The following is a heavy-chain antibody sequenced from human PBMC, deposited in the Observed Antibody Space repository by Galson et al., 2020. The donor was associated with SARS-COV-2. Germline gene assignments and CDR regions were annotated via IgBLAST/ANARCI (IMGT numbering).Heavy chain of an antibody. CDR1: GYTFTSYD. V-gene: IGHV1-8*01. CDR3: ARAYYDFWSGYNPYYYYGMDV. D-gene: IGHD3-3*01. Sequence: GESLKISCKASGYTFTSYDINWVRQATGQGLEWMGWMNPNSGNTGYAQKFQGRVTMTRNTSISTAYMELSSLRSEDTAVYYCARAYYDFWSGYNPYYYYGMDVWGQGTTVTVSS. J-gene: IGHJ6*02. CDR2: MNPNSGNT.